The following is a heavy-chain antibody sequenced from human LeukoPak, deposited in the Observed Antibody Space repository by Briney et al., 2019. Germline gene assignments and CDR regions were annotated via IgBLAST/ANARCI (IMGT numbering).Heavy chain of an antibody. D-gene: IGHD6-13*01. CDR1: GGSISSGSYW. CDR2: IYYSGST. J-gene: IGHJ4*02. CDR3: ARHTLISSAGFDY. V-gene: IGHV4-39*01. Sequence: SETLSLTCTDSGGSISSGSYWWGWIRQPPGKGLEWIGSIYYSGSTYYNPSLKSRVTISVDTSKNQFSLKLSTVAAADTAVYYCARHTLISSAGFDYWGQGTLLTVSS.